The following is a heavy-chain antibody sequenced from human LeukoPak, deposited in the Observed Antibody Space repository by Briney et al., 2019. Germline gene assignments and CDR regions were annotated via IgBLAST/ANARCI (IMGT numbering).Heavy chain of an antibody. CDR1: GFTFDEYT. CDR3: AKDIVRYCSSTSCYHFDY. CDR2: ISWDGGST. V-gene: IGHV3-43*01. J-gene: IGHJ4*02. Sequence: GGSLRLSCAASGFTFDEYTMHWVRHAPGKGLEWVSLISWDGGSTYYADSVKGRFTISRDNSKNSPYLQMNSLRTEDTALYYCAKDIVRYCSSTSCYHFDYWGQGTLITVSS. D-gene: IGHD2-2*01.